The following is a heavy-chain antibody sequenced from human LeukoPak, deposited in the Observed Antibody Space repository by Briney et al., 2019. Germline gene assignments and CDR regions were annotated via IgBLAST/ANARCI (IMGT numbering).Heavy chain of an antibody. J-gene: IGHJ4*02. Sequence: PGRSLRLSCAASGFTFSIYAMSCVSQPPGKGLGWVSAIGDTAYYADSVEGRSTISSDNSKNTLYLQMNSLRAEEAAIYYCAKAFAFVGANDFDYWGQGTLVTVSS. CDR2: IGDTA. V-gene: IGHV3-23*01. CDR1: GFTFSIYA. D-gene: IGHD1-26*01. CDR3: AKAFAFVGANDFDY.